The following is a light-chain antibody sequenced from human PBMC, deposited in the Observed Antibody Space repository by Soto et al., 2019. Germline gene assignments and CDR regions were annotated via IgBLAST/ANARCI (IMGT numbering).Light chain of an antibody. CDR1: SSDVGFYNH. CDR2: DVT. Sequence: QSALTQPASVSGSPGQWITISCTGTSSDVGFYNHVSWYQQHPGKAPKLMISDVTNRPSGVSDRFSGSKSGNTASLTISGLQTEDEADYYCMSYTTSIIYVFGSGTKVTVL. CDR3: MSYTTSIIYV. V-gene: IGLV2-14*01. J-gene: IGLJ1*01.